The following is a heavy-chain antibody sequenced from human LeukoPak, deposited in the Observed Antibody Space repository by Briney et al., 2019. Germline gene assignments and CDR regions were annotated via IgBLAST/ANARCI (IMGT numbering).Heavy chain of an antibody. J-gene: IGHJ5*02. Sequence: SETLSLTCTVSGGSISSYYWSWIRQPPGKGLEWIGYIYYSGSTNYNPSLKSRVTISVDTSKNQFSLKLSSVTAADTAVYYCARDIGGEYHWNYLNWFDPWGQGTLVTVSS. CDR1: GGSISSYY. CDR2: IYYSGST. CDR3: ARDIGGEYHWNYLNWFDP. D-gene: IGHD1-7*01. V-gene: IGHV4-59*01.